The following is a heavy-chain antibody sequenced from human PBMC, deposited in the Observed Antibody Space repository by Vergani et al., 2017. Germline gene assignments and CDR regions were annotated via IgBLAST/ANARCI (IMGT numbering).Heavy chain of an antibody. D-gene: IGHD3-3*01. Sequence: QLQLQESGPGLVKPSETLSLTCTVSGGSISSYYWSWIRQPPGKGLEWIGYIYYSGSTNYNPSLKSRVTISVDTSKNQFSLKLSSVTAAETAVYYCARGRYYYDFWSGYYDYWGQGTLVTVSS. CDR2: IYYSGST. J-gene: IGHJ4*02. V-gene: IGHV4-59*01. CDR3: ARGRYYYDFWSGYYDY. CDR1: GGSISSYY.